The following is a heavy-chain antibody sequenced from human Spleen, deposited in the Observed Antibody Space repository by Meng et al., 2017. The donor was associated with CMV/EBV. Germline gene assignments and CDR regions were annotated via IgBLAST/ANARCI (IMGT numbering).Heavy chain of an antibody. CDR2: ISSSSSYI. V-gene: IGHV3-21*01. Sequence: GESLKISCAASGFTFSSYSMNWVRQAPGKGLEWVSSISSSSSYIYYADSVKGRFTISRDNAKKLLYLQMNNLRAEDTAVYYCARGKCSSTSCLDMYYYGMDVWGQGTTVTVSS. D-gene: IGHD2-2*01. CDR3: ARGKCSSTSCLDMYYYGMDV. J-gene: IGHJ6*02. CDR1: GFTFSSYS.